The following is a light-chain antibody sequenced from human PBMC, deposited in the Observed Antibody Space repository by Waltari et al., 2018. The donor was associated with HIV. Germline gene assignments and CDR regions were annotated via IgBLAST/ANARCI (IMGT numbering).Light chain of an antibody. CDR3: QHYNNWPLA. V-gene: IGKV3-15*01. CDR1: QTVNHN. Sequence: ERVMTQFPVTLSVSPGERATLSCRASQTVNHNLAWYQQKPGQAPRLLIYDASTRATGIPARFSGSGSGTEFTLTISSLQSEDFAVYYCQHYNNWPLAFGQGTKVEIK. CDR2: DAS. J-gene: IGKJ1*01.